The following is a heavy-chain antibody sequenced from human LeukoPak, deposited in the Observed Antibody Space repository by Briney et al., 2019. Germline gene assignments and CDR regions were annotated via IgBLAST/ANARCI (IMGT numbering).Heavy chain of an antibody. D-gene: IGHD3-3*01. CDR2: TYYRSKCYN. J-gene: IGHJ5*02. CDR3: ARDRGTADFWSGYPRHNWFDP. V-gene: IGHV6-1*01. Sequence: SETLSLTCAISGDSVSSNSAAWIWNTPSPSRGLEWQRKTYYRSKCYNDYAVSVKIRITINPDTSKNQFSLQLNSVTPEDTAVYYCARDRGTADFWSGYPRHNWFDPWGQGTLVTVSS. CDR1: GDSVSSNSAA.